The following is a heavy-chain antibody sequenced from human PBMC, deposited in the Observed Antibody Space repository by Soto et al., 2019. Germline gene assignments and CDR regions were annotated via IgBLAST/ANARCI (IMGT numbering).Heavy chain of an antibody. V-gene: IGHV1-46*03. CDR3: ARDREPGVVQEPYYYYMDV. D-gene: IGHD3-3*01. CDR2: IDPSGGST. J-gene: IGHJ6*03. CDR1: GYTFTSYY. Sequence: GASVKVSCKASGYTFTSYYMHWVRQAPGQGLEWMGIIDPSGGSTSYAQKFQGRVTMTRDTSTSTVYMELSSLRSEDTAVYYCARDREPGVVQEPYYYYMDVWGKGTTVTVSS.